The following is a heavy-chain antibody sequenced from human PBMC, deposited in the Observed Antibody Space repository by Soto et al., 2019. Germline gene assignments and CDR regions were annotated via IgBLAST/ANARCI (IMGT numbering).Heavy chain of an antibody. J-gene: IGHJ4*02. CDR2: INAGNGDT. D-gene: IGHD3-9*01. CDR3: AREATFYDILTGHNPNSFDS. V-gene: IGHV1-3*01. CDR1: GYTFTNFA. Sequence: QGQLVQSGAEVKKPGASVKVSCKASGYTFTNFAMHWVRQAPGQRLEWMGGINAGNGDTKYSQKFRGRVTITRDTSASAAYMELSSLRSEDTAVYYCAREATFYDILTGHNPNSFDSWGQGTLVTVSS.